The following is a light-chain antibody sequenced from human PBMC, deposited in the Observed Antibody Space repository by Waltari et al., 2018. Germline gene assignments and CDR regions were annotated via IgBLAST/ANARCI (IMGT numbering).Light chain of an antibody. Sequence: DIQMTQSPSTLSASVGDRVIFSCWASQSISKWLAGYQQKPGKAPKLLIYKASTLESGVPSRFSGSGSGTEFTLTISSLQPEDFATYYCQQYNSYSLLSFGGGTKVEIK. CDR1: QSISKW. CDR2: KAS. J-gene: IGKJ4*01. CDR3: QQYNSYSLLS. V-gene: IGKV1-5*03.